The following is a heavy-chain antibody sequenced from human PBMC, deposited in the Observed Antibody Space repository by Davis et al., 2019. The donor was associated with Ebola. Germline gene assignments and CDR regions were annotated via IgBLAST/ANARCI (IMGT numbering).Heavy chain of an antibody. Sequence: SLKISCAASGFTFDDYAMHWVRQAPGKGLEWVSGISWSSGSIGYADSVKGRFTISRDNAKSSLYLQMNSLRDEDTAVYYCARDLLEEHIVVVTAILGYWGQGTLVTVSS. CDR3: ARDLLEEHIVVVTAILGY. J-gene: IGHJ4*02. CDR1: GFTFDDYA. D-gene: IGHD2-21*02. V-gene: IGHV3-9*01. CDR2: ISWSSGSI.